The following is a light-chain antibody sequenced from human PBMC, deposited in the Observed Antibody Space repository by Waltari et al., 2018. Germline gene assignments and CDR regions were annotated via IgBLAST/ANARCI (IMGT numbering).Light chain of an antibody. CDR1: QSILYSSNDKNY. Sequence: DIVMTQSPDSLAVSLGERATINCKSTQSILYSSNDKNYLAWYQQKPGQPPKLLIYWASTRESGVPDRFSGSGSGTDFTLTISSLQAEDVAVYYCQQYYRSRTFGQGTKVEIK. V-gene: IGKV4-1*01. CDR3: QQYYRSRT. CDR2: WAS. J-gene: IGKJ1*01.